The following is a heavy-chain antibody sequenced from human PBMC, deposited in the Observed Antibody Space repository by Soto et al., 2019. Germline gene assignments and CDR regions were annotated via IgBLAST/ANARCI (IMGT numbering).Heavy chain of an antibody. V-gene: IGHV3-21*01. Sequence: RRLSCAASGFTFSSYSMNWVRQAPGKGLEWVSSISSSSSYIYYADSVKGRFTISRDNAKNSLYLQMNSLRAEDTAVYYCARDVWTGGYSYGPPDYWGQGTLVTVSS. CDR1: GFTFSSYS. CDR3: ARDVWTGGYSYGPPDY. CDR2: ISSSSSYI. J-gene: IGHJ4*02. D-gene: IGHD5-18*01.